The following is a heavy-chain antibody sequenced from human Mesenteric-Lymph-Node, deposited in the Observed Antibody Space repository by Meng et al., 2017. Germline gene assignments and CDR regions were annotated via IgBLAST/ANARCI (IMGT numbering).Heavy chain of an antibody. Sequence: ASVKVSCKASGYTFTSYAMHWVRQAPGQRLEWMGWINAGNGNTKYSQKFQGRVTITRDTSASTAYMELSSLRSEDTAVYYCARESIVGATLTYWGQGTLVTVSS. V-gene: IGHV1-3*01. D-gene: IGHD1-26*01. J-gene: IGHJ4*02. CDR2: INAGNGNT. CDR3: ARESIVGATLTY. CDR1: GYTFTSYA.